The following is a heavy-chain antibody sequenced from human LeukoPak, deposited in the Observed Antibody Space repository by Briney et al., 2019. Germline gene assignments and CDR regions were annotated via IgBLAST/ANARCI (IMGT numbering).Heavy chain of an antibody. J-gene: IGHJ5*02. CDR1: GYTFTDYY. Sequence: ASVKVSCKASGYTFTDYYIHWVRQAPGQGLEWMGWINLNSGDTYYAQNFQDRVTMTGETSISTACLELSSLRSDDTAVFYCARSYFDVLTNYYMWLAPWGQGTLVTVSS. CDR2: INLNSGDT. D-gene: IGHD3-9*01. CDR3: ARSYFDVLTNYYMWLAP. V-gene: IGHV1-2*02.